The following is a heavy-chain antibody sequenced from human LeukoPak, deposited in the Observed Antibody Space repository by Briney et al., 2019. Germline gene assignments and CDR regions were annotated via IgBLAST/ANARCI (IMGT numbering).Heavy chain of an antibody. V-gene: IGHV3-48*01. CDR3: ARESITGHRDFDY. D-gene: IGHD1-20*01. CDR2: ISSGSRTI. Sequence: PGGSLRLSCAASGFTFGSYSVNWVRQAPGEGLEWISYISSGSRTIYYADSVEGRFSVSRDNAKNSLYLQMRSLRAEDTAVYYCARESITGHRDFDYWGQGTLVTVSS. CDR1: GFTFGSYS. J-gene: IGHJ4*02.